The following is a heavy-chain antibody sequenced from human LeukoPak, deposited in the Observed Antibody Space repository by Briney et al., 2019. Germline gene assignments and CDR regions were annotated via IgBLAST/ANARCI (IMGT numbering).Heavy chain of an antibody. CDR2: IYPGDSDI. CDR1: GYIFTSYW. CDR3: ARQFGGNSEFDY. J-gene: IGHJ4*02. D-gene: IGHD4-23*01. Sequence: GESLKISCETSGYIFTSYWIGWVRQMPGKGLEWMGIIYPGDSDIRYSPSFQGRVTISADKSISTAYLQWSSLKASGTAMYYCARQFGGNSEFDYWGQGTLVTVSS. V-gene: IGHV5-51*01.